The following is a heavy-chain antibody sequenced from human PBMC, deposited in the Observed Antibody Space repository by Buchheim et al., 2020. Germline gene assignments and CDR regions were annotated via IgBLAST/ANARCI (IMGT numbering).Heavy chain of an antibody. D-gene: IGHD1-26*01. CDR3: ARETKMVGTTIFDS. CDR1: GDSISSSTW. J-gene: IGHJ4*02. CDR2: IYHRGST. V-gene: IGHV4-4*02. Sequence: QVQLQESGPGLVKPSGTLSLTCAVSGDSISSSTWWSWVRQSPGRGLEWLGEIYHRGSTNYHASLKSRVTITIDTSKNQFSLQLASVTAADAAVYYCARETKMVGTTIFDSWGQGIL.